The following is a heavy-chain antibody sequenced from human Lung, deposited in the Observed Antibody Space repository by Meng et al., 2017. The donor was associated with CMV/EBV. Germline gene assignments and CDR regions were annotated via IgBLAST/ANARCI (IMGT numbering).Heavy chain of an antibody. J-gene: IGHJ4*02. D-gene: IGHD6-19*01. CDR1: GGSISSYD. Sequence: AHLQESVPGLVKPSETLSLTCTVSGGSISSYDWSWIRQSAGKGLEWIGRIYTSGTTIYNPSLKSRLTLSLDTSKNQFSLKLNSVTAADTAVYYCARAEADTGNFDYWGQGTLVTVSS. CDR2: IYTSGTT. CDR3: ARAEADTGNFDY. V-gene: IGHV4-4*07.